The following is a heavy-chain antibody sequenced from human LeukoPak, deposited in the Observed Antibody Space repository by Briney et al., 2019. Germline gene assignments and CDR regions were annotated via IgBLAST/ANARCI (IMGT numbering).Heavy chain of an antibody. Sequence: ASLKVSCKASGFTFTSSAGQWVRQARRLRLEWIGWIVVDSGNTNYAQKFQESVTITRDMSTSTAYMELSSLRSEDTAVYYCAASPDYYDSSGYSYYFDYWCQGTLVTVSS. CDR3: AASPDYYDSSGYSYYFDY. CDR1: GFTFTSSA. D-gene: IGHD3-22*01. V-gene: IGHV1-58*01. CDR2: IVVDSGNT. J-gene: IGHJ4*02.